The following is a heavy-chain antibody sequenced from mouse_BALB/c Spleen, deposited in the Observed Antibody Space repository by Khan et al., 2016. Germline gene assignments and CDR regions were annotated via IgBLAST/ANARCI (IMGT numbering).Heavy chain of an antibody. CDR3: ARLELGLRRGYFDV. Sequence: EVQLVESGPGLVKPSQSLSLTCTVTGYSITSDYAWNWIRQFPGNKLEWMGYISCSGSTSYNPSLKSRISITRDTSKNQFFLQLNSVTTEDTATYYCARLELGLRRGYFDVWGAGTTVTVSS. CDR1: GYSITSDYA. V-gene: IGHV3-2*02. J-gene: IGHJ1*01. CDR2: ISCSGST. D-gene: IGHD3-1*01.